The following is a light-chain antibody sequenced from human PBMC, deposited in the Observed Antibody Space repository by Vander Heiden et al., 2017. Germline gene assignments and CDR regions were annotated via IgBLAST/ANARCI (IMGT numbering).Light chain of an antibody. CDR1: QGISNS. J-gene: IGKJ5*01. CDR2: AAS. Sequence: DIQMSQSPSSVSASVGDRVTITCRAGQGISNSLAWYQQKPGKAPKLLISAASSLQSGVPSRFSGSVSGTDFTLSISSLQPEDFATYFCQQANSFPITFGQGTRLEIK. CDR3: QQANSFPIT. V-gene: IGKV1-12*01.